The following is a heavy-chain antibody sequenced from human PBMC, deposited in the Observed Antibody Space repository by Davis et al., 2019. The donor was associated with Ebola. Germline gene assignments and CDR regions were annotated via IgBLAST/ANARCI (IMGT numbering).Heavy chain of an antibody. CDR3: ARDRGYGDAFEI. D-gene: IGHD5-12*01. V-gene: IGHV4-59*01. CDR2: IYYSGST. J-gene: IGHJ3*02. Sequence: SETLSLTCTVSGGSISSYYWSWIRQPPGKGLEWIGYIYYSGSTNYNPSLRSRVTISVGTSKNQFSLKLSSVTAADTAVYYCARDRGYGDAFEIWGQGTMVTVSS. CDR1: GGSISSYY.